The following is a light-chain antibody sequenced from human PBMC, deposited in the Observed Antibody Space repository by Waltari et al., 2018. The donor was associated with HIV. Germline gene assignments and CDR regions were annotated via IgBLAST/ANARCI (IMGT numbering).Light chain of an antibody. Sequence: QSALTQPASVSGSPGQSITISCTGTSSDVGGYNSVSWYQQHPGKAPKLMIYEVSNRPSGVANRFSCSNSGNTASLAISGLQAEVEADYYCSSYTSSSTVVFGGGTKLTVL. V-gene: IGLV2-14*01. CDR2: EVS. J-gene: IGLJ2*01. CDR1: SSDVGGYNS. CDR3: SSYTSSSTVV.